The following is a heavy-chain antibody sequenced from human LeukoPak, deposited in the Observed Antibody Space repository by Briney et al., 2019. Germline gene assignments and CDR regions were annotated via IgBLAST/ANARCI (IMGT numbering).Heavy chain of an antibody. CDR1: GGSISSYY. J-gene: IGHJ4*02. CDR3: ARHQGGNSNFFDY. CDR2: IYYSGST. D-gene: IGHD2-21*01. V-gene: IGHV4-59*08. Sequence: SEALSLTCTVSGGSISSYYWSWIRQPPGKGLEWIGYIYYSGSTNYNPSLKSRVTISVDTSKNQFSLKLSSVTAADTAVYYCARHQGGNSNFFDYWGQGTLVTVSS.